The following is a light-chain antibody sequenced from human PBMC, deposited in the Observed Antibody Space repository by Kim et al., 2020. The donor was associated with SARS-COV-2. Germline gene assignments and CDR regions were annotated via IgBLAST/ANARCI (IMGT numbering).Light chain of an antibody. V-gene: IGKV1-17*01. CDR2: GAS. CDR1: QDIRND. Sequence: AAVGDRVTITCRASQDIRNDLGWYQQNTGRAPKRLMYGASSLQSGVPSRFSGSGSGTEFTLTISSLQPEDFATYFCLQHNTYPITFGQGTRLEIK. J-gene: IGKJ5*01. CDR3: LQHNTYPIT.